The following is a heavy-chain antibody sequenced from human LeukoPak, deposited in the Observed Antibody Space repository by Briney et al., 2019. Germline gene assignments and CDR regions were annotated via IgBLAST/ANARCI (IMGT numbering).Heavy chain of an antibody. Sequence: GGSLRLSCAASGFTFSSYAMSWVRQAPGKGLEWVSAISGSGGSTYYADSVKGRFTISRDNSKNMLYLQMNSLRAEDTAVYYCAVSYGVLLPTYFDYWGQGTLVTVSS. CDR3: AVSYGVLLPTYFDY. CDR2: ISGSGGST. V-gene: IGHV3-23*01. D-gene: IGHD2-15*01. CDR1: GFTFSSYA. J-gene: IGHJ4*02.